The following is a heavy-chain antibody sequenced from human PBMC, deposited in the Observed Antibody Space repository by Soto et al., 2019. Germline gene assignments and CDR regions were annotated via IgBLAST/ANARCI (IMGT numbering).Heavy chain of an antibody. J-gene: IGHJ6*02. D-gene: IGHD2-2*01. CDR3: ARGTRRPVVPAAIVYYGIDV. V-gene: IGHV1-69*01. CDR1: GGTFSSYA. CDR2: SIPIFGTA. Sequence: QVQLVQSGDEVKKPGSSVKVSCKASGGTFSSYAISWVRQAPGQGLEWMGGSIPIFGTANYAQKFQGRVTITADESTSTAYMELSSLRSEDTAVYYCARGTRRPVVPAAIVYYGIDVWGQGTTVTVSS.